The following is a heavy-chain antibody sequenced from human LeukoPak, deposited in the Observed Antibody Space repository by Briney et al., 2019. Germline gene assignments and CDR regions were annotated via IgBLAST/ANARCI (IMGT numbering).Heavy chain of an antibody. D-gene: IGHD4-17*01. CDR3: AKGLFGRGEQYGDLPLDY. V-gene: IGHV3-23*01. Sequence: PGGSLRLSCAASGFTFSSYAMSWVRQAPGKGLEWVSAISGSGGSTYYADSVKGRFTISRDNSKNTLYLQMNSLRAEDTAVYYCAKGLFGRGEQYGDLPLDYWGQGTLVTVSS. CDR1: GFTFSSYA. CDR2: ISGSGGST. J-gene: IGHJ4*02.